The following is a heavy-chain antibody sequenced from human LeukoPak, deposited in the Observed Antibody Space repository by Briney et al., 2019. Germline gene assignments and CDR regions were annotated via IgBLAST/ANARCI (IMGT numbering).Heavy chain of an antibody. V-gene: IGHV3-30*02. CDR1: GFTFSSYG. J-gene: IGHJ5*02. D-gene: IGHD6-6*01. CDR3: AKPYSSSGLFWFDP. CDR2: IRYDGSNK. Sequence: GGSLRLSCAASGFTFSSYGMHWVRQAPGKGLEWVAFIRYDGSNKYYADSVKGRFTISRDNSKNTLYLQMNSLRAEDMAVYYCAKPYSSSGLFWFDPWGQGTLVTVSS.